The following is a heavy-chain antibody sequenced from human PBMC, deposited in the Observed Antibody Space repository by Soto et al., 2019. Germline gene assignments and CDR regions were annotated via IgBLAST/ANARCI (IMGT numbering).Heavy chain of an antibody. V-gene: IGHV1-3*01. D-gene: IGHD3-22*01. CDR1: GYTFTSYA. CDR2: INAGNGNT. Sequence: GASVKVSCKASGYTFTSYAMHWVRQAPGQRLEWMGWINAGNGNTKYSQKFQGRVTITRDTSASTAYMELNSLRSEDTAVYYCARDWGTTYYYDSSGYYYGGYFQHWGQGTLVTVSS. CDR3: ARDWGTTYYYDSSGYYYGGYFQH. J-gene: IGHJ1*01.